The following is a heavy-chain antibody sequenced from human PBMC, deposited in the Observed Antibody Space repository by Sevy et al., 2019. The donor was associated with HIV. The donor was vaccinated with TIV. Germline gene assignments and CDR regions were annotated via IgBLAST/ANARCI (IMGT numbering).Heavy chain of an antibody. J-gene: IGHJ5*02. CDR1: GDSISTYY. Sequence: SETLSLTRSVFGDSISTYYWTWIRQPPGKGLEWIGYIYYSGNTNFNPSLKRRVTMSVDTSKNQFSLKLSSVTAADTAVYYCARHWGVTRPFDPWGQGTLVTVSS. D-gene: IGHD4-17*01. V-gene: IGHV4-59*01. CDR2: IYYSGNT. CDR3: ARHWGVTRPFDP.